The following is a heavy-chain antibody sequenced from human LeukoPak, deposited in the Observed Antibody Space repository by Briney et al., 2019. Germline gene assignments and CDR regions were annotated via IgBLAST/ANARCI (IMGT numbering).Heavy chain of an antibody. D-gene: IGHD3-22*01. CDR3: AMDDSSGYYSIAFDI. CDR2: ISSSSSTI. V-gene: IGHV3-48*01. J-gene: IGHJ3*02. CDR1: GFTFSSYS. Sequence: GGSLRLSCAASGFTFSSYSMNWVRQAPGKGLEWVSYISSSSSTIYYADSVKGRFTISRDNAKNSLYLQMNSLRAEDTAVYYCAMDDSSGYYSIAFDIWGQGTMVTVSS.